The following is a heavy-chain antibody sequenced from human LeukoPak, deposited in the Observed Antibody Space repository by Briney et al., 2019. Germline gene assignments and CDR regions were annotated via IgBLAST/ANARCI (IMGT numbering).Heavy chain of an antibody. CDR1: GYTFTSYG. Sequence: ASVKVSCKASGYTFTSYGISWVRQAPGQGLEWMGWINTNTGNPTYAQGFTGRFVFSLDTSVSTAYLQISSLKAEDTAVYYCARGVQDIVVVPAALRDDAFDIWGQGTMVTVSS. V-gene: IGHV7-4-1*02. D-gene: IGHD2-2*01. J-gene: IGHJ3*02. CDR2: INTNTGNP. CDR3: ARGVQDIVVVPAALRDDAFDI.